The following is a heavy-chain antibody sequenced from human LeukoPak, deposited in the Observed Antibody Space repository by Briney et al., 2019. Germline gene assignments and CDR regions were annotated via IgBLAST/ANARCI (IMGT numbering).Heavy chain of an antibody. CDR2: ISSGGSGI. D-gene: IGHD3-22*01. CDR3: ARDWRDSSGKFPNDAFDI. V-gene: IGHV3-48*03. J-gene: IGHJ3*02. CDR1: GFTFSSYE. Sequence: GGSLRLSCAASGFTFSSYEMNWVRQAPGKGLEWVSYISSGGSGIYYADSVKGRFTISRDNAKNSLSLQMNSLRAEDTAVYYCARDWRDSSGKFPNDAFDIWGQGTMVTVSS.